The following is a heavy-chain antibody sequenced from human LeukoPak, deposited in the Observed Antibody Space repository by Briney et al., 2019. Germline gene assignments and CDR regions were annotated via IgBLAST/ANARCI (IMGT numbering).Heavy chain of an antibody. V-gene: IGHV4-30-2*01. J-gene: IGHJ6*02. D-gene: IGHD1-26*01. CDR3: ARLIRATNGMDV. Sequence: PSQTLSLNCAVSGGSISSGGYSWSWIRQPPGKGLEWIGYIYHSGSTYYNPSLKSRVTISVDRSKNQFSLKPSSVTAADTAVYYCARLIRATNGMDVWGQGTTVTVSS. CDR1: GGSISSGGYS. CDR2: IYHSGST.